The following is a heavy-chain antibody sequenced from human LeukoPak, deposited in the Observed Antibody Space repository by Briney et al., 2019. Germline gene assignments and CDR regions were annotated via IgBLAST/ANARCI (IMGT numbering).Heavy chain of an antibody. CDR3: ARGIRRNINYWFDP. V-gene: IGHV1-2*02. D-gene: IGHD1-14*01. Sequence: ASVKVSCKASGYTFTGYYMHWVRQAPGQGLEWMGWINPNSGGTNYAQKFQGRVTMTRDTSISTAYMELSSLRSEDTAVYYCARGIRRNINYWFDPWGQGTPVTVSS. CDR2: INPNSGGT. J-gene: IGHJ5*02. CDR1: GYTFTGYY.